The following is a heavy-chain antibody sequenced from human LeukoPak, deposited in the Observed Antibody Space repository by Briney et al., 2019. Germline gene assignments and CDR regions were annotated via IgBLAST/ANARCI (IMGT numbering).Heavy chain of an antibody. V-gene: IGHV3-74*01. CDR1: GFTFSIYW. CDR3: ASLDY. Sequence: GGSLRLSCAASGFTFSIYWVHSVRQAPGKGLVWVSSINSDGSSTSYADSVKGRFTISRDNAKNTLYLQMNTLRAEDTAVYYCASLDYWGQGTPVTVSS. CDR2: INSDGSST. J-gene: IGHJ4*02.